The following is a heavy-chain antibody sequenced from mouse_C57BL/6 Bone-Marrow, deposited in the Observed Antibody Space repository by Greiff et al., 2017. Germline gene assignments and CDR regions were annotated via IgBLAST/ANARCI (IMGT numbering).Heavy chain of an antibody. CDR3: SREITTVVATDLDFDV. V-gene: IGHV1-64*01. J-gene: IGHJ1*03. D-gene: IGHD1-1*01. Sequence: QVQLQQPGAELVKPGASVKLSCKASGYTFTSYWMHWVKQRPGQGLEWIGMIHPNSGSTNYTEKFKSQATLTVDNSSSTAYMQLSSLTSEDSAVXWSSREITTVVATDLDFDVWGTGTTVTVSA. CDR2: IHPNSGST. CDR1: GYTFTSYW.